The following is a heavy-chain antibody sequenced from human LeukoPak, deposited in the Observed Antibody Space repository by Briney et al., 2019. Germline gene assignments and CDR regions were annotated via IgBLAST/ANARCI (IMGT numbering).Heavy chain of an antibody. V-gene: IGHV4-34*01. CDR1: GGSFSGYY. J-gene: IGHJ4*02. CDR2: INHSGSN. Sequence: SETLSLTCAVYGGSFSGYYWSWIRQPPGKGLEWIGEINHSGSNSYNPSLKSRVTISVKTSKNQFSLKLSSVTAADTAVYYCARGIDGYDPHFYYWGQGTLVTVSS. D-gene: IGHD5-12*01. CDR3: ARGIDGYDPHFYY.